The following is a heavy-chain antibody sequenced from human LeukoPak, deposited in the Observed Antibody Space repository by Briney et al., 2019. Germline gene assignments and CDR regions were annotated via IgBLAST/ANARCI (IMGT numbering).Heavy chain of an antibody. CDR1: GFTFSTYG. J-gene: IGHJ4*02. D-gene: IGHD4-23*01. V-gene: IGHV3-30*02. Sequence: GGSLRLSCAASGFTFSTYGMHWVRQAPGKGLEWVAFIRSDGSDKYYADSVKGRFTISRDNSKNTLYLQMNSLRAEDTAVYYCAKVESVGTMDYWDQGTLVTVSS. CDR3: AKVESVGTMDY. CDR2: IRSDGSDK.